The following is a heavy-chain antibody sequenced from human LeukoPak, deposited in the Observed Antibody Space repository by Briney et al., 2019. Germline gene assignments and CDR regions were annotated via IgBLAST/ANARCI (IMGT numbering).Heavy chain of an antibody. D-gene: IGHD3-10*02. V-gene: IGHV3-30*04. CDR3: ARSGVTRFGELLSGAFDI. J-gene: IGHJ3*02. CDR2: ISYDGSNQ. Sequence: GGSLRLSCAASGFTFSTYPMHWVRQAPGKGLEWVAVISYDGSNQYYPDSVKGRSTISRDNSKNTLYLQMTSLRAEDTALYYCARSGVTRFGELLSGAFDIWGQGTMVTVSS. CDR1: GFTFSTYP.